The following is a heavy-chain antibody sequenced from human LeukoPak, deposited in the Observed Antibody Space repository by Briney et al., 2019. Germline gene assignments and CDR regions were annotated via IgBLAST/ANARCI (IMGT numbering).Heavy chain of an antibody. Sequence: WASVKVSCKVSGYTLTELSMHWVRQAPGKGLEWMGGFDPEDGETIYAQKFQGRVAMTEDTSTDTAYMELSSLRSEDTAVYYCATGNVRGVIMYFDYWGQGTLVTVSS. D-gene: IGHD3-10*01. J-gene: IGHJ4*02. V-gene: IGHV1-24*01. CDR1: GYTLTELS. CDR2: FDPEDGET. CDR3: ATGNVRGVIMYFDY.